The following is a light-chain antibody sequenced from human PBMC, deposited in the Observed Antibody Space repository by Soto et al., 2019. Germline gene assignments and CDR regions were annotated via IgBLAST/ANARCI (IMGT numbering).Light chain of an antibody. Sequence: EIVLTQSPATLSVSQGERATLSCRASESVSNNLAWYQQKPGQAPRLLIFGASARATGIPARFSGSGSGTEFTITISSVQSEDFAVYYCQQYNKWPLTCGGGTKVEIK. CDR2: GAS. CDR1: ESVSNN. J-gene: IGKJ4*01. CDR3: QQYNKWPLT. V-gene: IGKV3-15*01.